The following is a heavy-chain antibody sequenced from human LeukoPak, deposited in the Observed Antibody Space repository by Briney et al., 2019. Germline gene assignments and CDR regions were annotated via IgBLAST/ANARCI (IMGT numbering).Heavy chain of an antibody. CDR3: ARDFRNSHRLDI. D-gene: IGHD1-14*01. J-gene: IGHJ3*02. Sequence: PGGSLRLSCAASGFTFSSYSMNWVRQAPGKGLEWVAYISSSRNIMYYADSVKGRFTISGDNAKNSLYLQMNSLRDEDTAVYYCARDFRNSHRLDIWGQGTLVTVSS. CDR1: GFTFSSYS. V-gene: IGHV3-48*02. CDR2: ISSSRNIM.